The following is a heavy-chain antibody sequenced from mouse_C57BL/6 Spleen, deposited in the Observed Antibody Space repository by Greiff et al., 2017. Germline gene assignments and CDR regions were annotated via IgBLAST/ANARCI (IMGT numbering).Heavy chain of an antibody. CDR1: GYTFTSYW. Sequence: VQLQQPGAELVMPGASVKLSCKASGYTFTSYWMHWVKQRPGQGLEWIGEIDPSDSYTNYNQKFKGKSTLTVDKSSSTAYMQLSSLTSEDSAVYYCARCYSNFLYYFDYWGQGTTLTVSS. V-gene: IGHV1-69*01. CDR3: ARCYSNFLYYFDY. J-gene: IGHJ2*01. D-gene: IGHD2-5*01. CDR2: IDPSDSYT.